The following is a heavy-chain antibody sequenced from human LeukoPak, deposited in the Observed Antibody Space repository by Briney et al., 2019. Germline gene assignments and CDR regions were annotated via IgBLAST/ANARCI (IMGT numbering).Heavy chain of an antibody. CDR2: ISSSGSTI. D-gene: IGHD3-22*01. Sequence: PGGSLRLSCAAAGFTFSDYYMSWIRQAPGKGLEWVSYISSSGSTIYYADSVKGRFTISRDNAKNSLYLQMNSLRAEDTAVYYCARDSPYYYDSREFDYWGQGTLVTVSS. CDR1: GFTFSDYY. CDR3: ARDSPYYYDSREFDY. J-gene: IGHJ4*02. V-gene: IGHV3-11*01.